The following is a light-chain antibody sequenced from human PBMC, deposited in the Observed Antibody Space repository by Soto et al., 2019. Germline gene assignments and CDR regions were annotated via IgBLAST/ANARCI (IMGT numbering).Light chain of an antibody. J-gene: IGKJ1*01. CDR2: GAS. V-gene: IGKV3-15*01. Sequence: EIVVTQSPATLSVSPGERATLSCMASQTVSTSLAWYQQKPGRAPRLLIYGASTRASGVPARFSGSGSGTEFTLTISSLQSEDSAVYYCHQYNNWWTFGQGTKVDIK. CDR1: QTVSTS. CDR3: HQYNNWWT.